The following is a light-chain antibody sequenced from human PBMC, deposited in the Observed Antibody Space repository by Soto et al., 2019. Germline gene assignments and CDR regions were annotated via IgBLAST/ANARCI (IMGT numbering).Light chain of an antibody. CDR2: AAS. V-gene: IGKV1-6*01. CDR3: LQDYNSPWT. Sequence: NKNYLPWYQQKPGKAPKFLIYAASSLQSGVPSRFSGSGSGTDFTLTISSLQPEDFATYYCLQDYNSPWTFGQGTKVDIK. J-gene: IGKJ1*01. CDR1: NKNY.